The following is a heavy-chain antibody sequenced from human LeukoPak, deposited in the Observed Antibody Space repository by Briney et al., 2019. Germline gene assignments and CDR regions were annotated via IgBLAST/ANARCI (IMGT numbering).Heavy chain of an antibody. Sequence: RTSETLSLTCAVYGGSFSGYYWSWIRQPPGKGLEWIGEINHSGSTNYNPSLKSRATISVDTSKNQFSLKLSSVTAADTAVYYCARGRKRCSSTSCYRRNWFDPWGQGTLVTVSS. D-gene: IGHD2-2*02. V-gene: IGHV4-34*01. CDR2: INHSGST. J-gene: IGHJ5*02. CDR3: ARGRKRCSSTSCYRRNWFDP. CDR1: GGSFSGYY.